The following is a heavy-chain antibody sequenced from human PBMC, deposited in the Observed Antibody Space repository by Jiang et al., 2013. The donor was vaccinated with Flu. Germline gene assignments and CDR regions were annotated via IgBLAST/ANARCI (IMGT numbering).Heavy chain of an antibody. CDR3: AKDNFGVFGVSKTRNYYYGMDV. V-gene: IGHV3-30*18. CDR1: GFTFSSFG. Sequence: QLLESGGGVVQPGRSLRLSCVVSGFTFSSFGLHWVRQAPGKGLEWVAVVSFDGSKNYYTDSVKGRFTISRDNSKNSLYLQMNSLRAEDTALYYCAKDNFGVFGVSKTRNYYYGMDVWGQGTTVTVSS. CDR2: VSFDGSKN. J-gene: IGHJ6*02. D-gene: IGHD3-3*01.